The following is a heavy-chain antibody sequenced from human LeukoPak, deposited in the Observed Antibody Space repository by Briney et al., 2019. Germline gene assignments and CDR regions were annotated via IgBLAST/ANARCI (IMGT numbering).Heavy chain of an antibody. Sequence: GGSLRLSCAASGFTFDEYGMSWVRQAPGKGLEWVSGINWNGGSTGYADSVKGRFTISRDNAKNSLYLQMNSLRAEDTALYYCASDISGYSYGDWGQGTLVTVSS. CDR2: INWNGGST. CDR3: ASDISGYSYGD. J-gene: IGHJ4*02. CDR1: GFTFDEYG. V-gene: IGHV3-20*04. D-gene: IGHD5-18*01.